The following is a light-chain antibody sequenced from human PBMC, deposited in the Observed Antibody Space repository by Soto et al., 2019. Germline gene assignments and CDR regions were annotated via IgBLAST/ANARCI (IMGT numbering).Light chain of an antibody. CDR3: MHSIDWPWT. CDR1: RSLVFSDGNTY. V-gene: IGKV2-30*01. J-gene: IGKJ1*01. Sequence: VLTQSPLSVSVTVGQPASISCRSSRSLVFSDGNTYLHWFQQRPGQSPRRLIDDVSNRDSGVPDRFTGSGSGTDFTLEIGRVEAEDVGMYYCMHSIDWPWTFGQGTKVDIK. CDR2: DVS.